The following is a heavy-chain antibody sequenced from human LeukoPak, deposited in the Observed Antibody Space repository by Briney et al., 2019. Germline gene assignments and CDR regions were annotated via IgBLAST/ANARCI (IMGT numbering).Heavy chain of an antibody. CDR2: ISSSSSTI. V-gene: IGHV3-48*01. CDR1: GFTFSSYS. CDR3: ASSGSYRFDY. J-gene: IGHJ4*02. Sequence: GGSLRLSCAASGFTFSSYSMNWVRQAPGKGLEWVSYISSSSSTIYYADSVKGRFTISRDNAKNSLYLQMNSLRAEDTAVYYCASSGSYRFDYWGQGTLVTVSS. D-gene: IGHD1-26*01.